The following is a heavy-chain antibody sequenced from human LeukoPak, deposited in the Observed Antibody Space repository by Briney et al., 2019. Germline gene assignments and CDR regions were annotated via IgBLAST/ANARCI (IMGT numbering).Heavy chain of an antibody. CDR3: ARGSSSGRGEI. CDR1: GDSISRYY. J-gene: IGHJ3*02. CDR2: IYYTGTT. Sequence: SETLSLTCTVSGDSISRYYWSWIRQPPGKGLEWIGYIYYTGTTNYNPSLKSRVTMSISVYTSKNQFSLRLSSVTAADTAIYYCARGSSSGRGEIWGQGTMVTVSS. V-gene: IGHV4-59*01. D-gene: IGHD3-22*01.